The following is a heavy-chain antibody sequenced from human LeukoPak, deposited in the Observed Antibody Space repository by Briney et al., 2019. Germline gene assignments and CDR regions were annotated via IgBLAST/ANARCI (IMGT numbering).Heavy chain of an antibody. CDR2: IKQDGSEK. CDR1: GFTFSSYW. J-gene: IGHJ4*02. Sequence: GGSLRLSCAASGFTFSSYWMSWVRQAPGKGLEWVANIKQDGSEKYYVDSVKGRFTISRDNAKNSLYLQMNSLRAEDTAVYYCARGPASHYFGVVTRPGGYWGQGTLVTVSS. V-gene: IGHV3-7*01. D-gene: IGHD3-3*01. CDR3: ARGPASHYFGVVTRPGGY.